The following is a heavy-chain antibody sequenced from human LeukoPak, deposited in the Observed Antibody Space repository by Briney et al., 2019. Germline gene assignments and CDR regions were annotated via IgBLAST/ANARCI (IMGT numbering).Heavy chain of an antibody. D-gene: IGHD2-21*02. Sequence: GGSLRLSCVAPGFPFSSYWMNWVRQAPGKGLEWVAHINPDGRDTYYVDSVKGRFTISRDNAQNSMYLQMNSLRVEDTAVYYCTGWGDTTAEYFQRWGQGTLVTVSS. CDR2: INPDGRDT. CDR3: TGWGDTTAEYFQR. V-gene: IGHV3-7*01. CDR1: GFPFSSYW. J-gene: IGHJ1*01.